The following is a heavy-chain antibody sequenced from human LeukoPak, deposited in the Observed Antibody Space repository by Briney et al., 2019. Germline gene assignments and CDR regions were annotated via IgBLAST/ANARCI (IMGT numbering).Heavy chain of an antibody. CDR3: ARCVTGWPNWFAP. CDR1: GFMFSRYA. V-gene: IGHV3-23*01. CDR2: IHYIRDGP. J-gene: IGHJ5*02. Sequence: GGSLRLSCVGSGFMFSRYAMSWVRQAPGKGLEWVATIHYIRDGPYYADSVEGRFTISRDDSKNTVYLQMNSLRVEDTAIYYCARCVTGWPNWFAPWGQGTLVTVSS. D-gene: IGHD6-19*01.